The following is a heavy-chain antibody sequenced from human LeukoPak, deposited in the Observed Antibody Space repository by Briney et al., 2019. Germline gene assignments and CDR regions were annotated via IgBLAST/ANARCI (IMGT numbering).Heavy chain of an antibody. CDR1: GFTFSNAW. J-gene: IGHJ6*03. CDR3: TTAYYDFQYYYYMDV. Sequence: PGGSLRLSCAASGFTFSNAWMSWVRQAPGKGLEWVGRIKSKTDGGTTDYAAPVKGRFTISRDDSKNTLYLQMNSLKTEDTAVYYCTTAYYDFQYYYYMDVWGKGTTVTVSS. CDR2: IKSKTDGGTT. V-gene: IGHV3-15*01. D-gene: IGHD3-3*01.